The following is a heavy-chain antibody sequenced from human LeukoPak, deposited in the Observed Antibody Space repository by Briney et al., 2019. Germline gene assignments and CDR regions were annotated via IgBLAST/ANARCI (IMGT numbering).Heavy chain of an antibody. J-gene: IGHJ4*02. CDR2: ISGSGGST. D-gene: IGHD2-2*01. CDR1: GFTFSSYA. CDR3: AKGVYQLLPPFDY. Sequence: GGSLRLSCGASGFTFSSYAMRWVRQAPGKGLEWVSAISGSGGSTYYADSVKGRFTISRDNSKNTLYLQMNSLRAEDTAVYYCAKGVYQLLPPFDYWGQGTLVTVSS. V-gene: IGHV3-23*01.